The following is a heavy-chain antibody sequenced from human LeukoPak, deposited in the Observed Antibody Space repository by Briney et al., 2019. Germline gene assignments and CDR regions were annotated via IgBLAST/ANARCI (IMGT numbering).Heavy chain of an antibody. CDR1: GGSINSGGYY. Sequence: SQTLSLTCTVSGGSINSGGYYWSWIRQHPGKGLEWIGYIYYSGSTYYNPSLKSRITVSVDTSKNQFSLKLSSVTAADTAVYYCARDHDGALDYWGQGILVTVSS. CDR2: IYYSGST. D-gene: IGHD3-16*01. V-gene: IGHV4-31*03. J-gene: IGHJ4*02. CDR3: ARDHDGALDY.